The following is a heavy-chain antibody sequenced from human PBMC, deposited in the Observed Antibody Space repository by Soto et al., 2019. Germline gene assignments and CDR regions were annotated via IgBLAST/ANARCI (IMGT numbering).Heavy chain of an antibody. CDR3: ARGGSWYGDYDPNNNS. Sequence: ASVKVSCKASGGTFSSYAISWVRQAPGQGLEWMGGIIPIFGTANYAQKFQGRVTITADKSTSTAYMELSSLRSEDTAVYYCARGGSWYGDYDPNNNSWGQGTLVTVSS. CDR1: GGTFSSYA. J-gene: IGHJ4*02. D-gene: IGHD4-17*01. CDR2: IIPIFGTA. V-gene: IGHV1-69*06.